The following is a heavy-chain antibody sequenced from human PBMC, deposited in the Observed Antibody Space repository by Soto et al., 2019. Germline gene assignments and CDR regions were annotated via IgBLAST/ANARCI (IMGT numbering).Heavy chain of an antibody. D-gene: IGHD2-2*01. CDR3: ARADQLLLYLGY. CDR2: MNPNSGNT. CDR1: GYTFTSYD. J-gene: IGHJ4*02. Sequence: ASVKVSCKASGYTFTSYDINWVRQATGQGLEWMGWMNPNSGNTGYAQKFQGRVTMTRNTSISTAYMELSSLRSEDTAVYYCARADQLLLYLGYWGQGTQVTVSS. V-gene: IGHV1-8*01.